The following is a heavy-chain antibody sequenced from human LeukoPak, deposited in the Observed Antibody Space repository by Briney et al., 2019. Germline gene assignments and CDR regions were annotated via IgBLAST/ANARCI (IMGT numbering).Heavy chain of an antibody. CDR3: ARDSSPYYDILTGYDAFDI. D-gene: IGHD3-9*01. V-gene: IGHV3-11*01. Sequence: GGSLRLSCVASGFSFSDYYISWIRQAPGKGVEWISHISSSGSDIFYADSVKGRFTISRDNARNSVFLQMNRLRAEDAAIYFCARDSSPYYDILTGYDAFDIWGQGTLVTVSS. CDR1: GFSFSDYY. CDR2: ISSSGSDI. J-gene: IGHJ3*02.